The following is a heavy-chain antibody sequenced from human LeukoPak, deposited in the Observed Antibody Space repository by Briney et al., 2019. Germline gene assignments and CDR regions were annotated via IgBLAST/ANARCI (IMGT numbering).Heavy chain of an antibody. CDR2: ISTRNTI. CDR3: ARGDHHDDKVVGIDY. J-gene: IGHJ4*02. V-gene: IGHV3-48*01. CDR1: ELTFSSYS. Sequence: PRGSLRLSCEVSELTFSSYSLNWVRQAPGKGLEWLSYISTRNTIYYGDSVKGRFTISRDNAKNSLFLQMNSLRAEDTALYYCARGDHHDDKVVGIDYWGQGTLVTVSS. D-gene: IGHD1-14*01.